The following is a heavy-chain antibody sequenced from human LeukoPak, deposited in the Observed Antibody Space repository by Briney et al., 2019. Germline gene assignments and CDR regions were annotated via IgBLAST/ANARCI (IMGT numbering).Heavy chain of an antibody. D-gene: IGHD5-18*01. CDR2: IKQDGSEK. Sequence: GGSLRLSCAASGFTFSSYWMSWVRQAPGKGLEWVANIKQDGSEKYYVDSVKGRFTISRDNAKNSLYLQMNSLRAEDTAVYYCARDSPRYSYGSDAFDIWGQGTMVTVSS. CDR3: ARDSPRYSYGSDAFDI. J-gene: IGHJ3*02. CDR1: GFTFSSYW. V-gene: IGHV3-7*03.